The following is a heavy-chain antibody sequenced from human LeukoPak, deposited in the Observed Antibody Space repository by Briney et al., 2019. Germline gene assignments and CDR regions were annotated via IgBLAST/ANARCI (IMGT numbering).Heavy chain of an antibody. CDR3: ARFSTIFGVGY. V-gene: IGHV4-30-4*08. J-gene: IGHJ4*02. CDR2: IYYSGST. CDR1: GGSISSGDYY. D-gene: IGHD3-3*01. Sequence: PSQTLSLTCTVSGGSISSGDYYWSWIRQPPGKGLEWIGYIYYSGSTYYNPSLKSRVTISVDTSKNQFSLKLSSVTAADTAAYYCARFSTIFGVGYWGQGTLVTVSS.